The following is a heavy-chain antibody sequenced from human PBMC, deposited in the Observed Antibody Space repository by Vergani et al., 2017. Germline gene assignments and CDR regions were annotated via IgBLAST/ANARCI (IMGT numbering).Heavy chain of an antibody. Sequence: DVRLVESGGGVVQPGGSLRLSCAASGFTFSAYSMNWVRQTPGKGLEWISYIGVSDNSIYYADSVMGRFAISRDNARNLLFLQMNSLRADASALYFCVRDPDYSTFDSWGQGTLVTVS. CDR1: GFTFSAYS. J-gene: IGHJ4*02. D-gene: IGHD4-11*01. CDR2: IGVSDNSI. CDR3: VRDPDYSTFDS. V-gene: IGHV3-48*01.